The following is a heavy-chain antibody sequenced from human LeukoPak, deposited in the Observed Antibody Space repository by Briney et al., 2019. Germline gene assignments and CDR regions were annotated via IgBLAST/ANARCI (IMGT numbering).Heavy chain of an antibody. CDR3: AKSAVAYCGGDCYSLLDY. V-gene: IGHV3-23*01. CDR1: GFTFSSYA. J-gene: IGHJ4*02. Sequence: GGSLRLSCAASGFTFSSYAMSWVRQAPGKGLEWVSAISGSGGSTYYADSVKGRFTISRDNSKNTLYLQMNSLRAEDTAVYYCAKSAVAYCGGDCYSLLDYWGQGTLVTVSS. CDR2: ISGSGGST. D-gene: IGHD2-21*02.